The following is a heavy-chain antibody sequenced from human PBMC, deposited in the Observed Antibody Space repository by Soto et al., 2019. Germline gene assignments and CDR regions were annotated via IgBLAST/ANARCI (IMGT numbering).Heavy chain of an antibody. CDR3: AKDAGYGDYGWNWFDP. V-gene: IGHV3-30*18. J-gene: IGHJ5*02. CDR1: GFTFSSYG. Sequence: QVQLVESGGGVVQPGRSLRLSCAASGFTFSSYGRHWVRQAPGKGLEWVAEISYDGSNKYYVDSVKGRFTISRDNSKNTLYLQMNSLRTEDTAVYYCAKDAGYGDYGWNWFDPWGQGTLVTVSS. CDR2: ISYDGSNK. D-gene: IGHD4-17*01.